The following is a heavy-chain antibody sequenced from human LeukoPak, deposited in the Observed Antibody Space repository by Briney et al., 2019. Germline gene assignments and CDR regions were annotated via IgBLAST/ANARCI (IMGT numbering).Heavy chain of an antibody. CDR2: IYYSGDT. V-gene: IGHV4-39*07. D-gene: IGHD5-12*01. CDR1: GGSISSSIYY. J-gene: IGHJ4*02. CDR3: ARDVAGNTFDY. Sequence: SETLSLTCTVSGGSISSSIYYWVWIRQTPGKGLEWLGSIYYSGDTYNNPPLKSRVTISVDTAKSQFSLRLTSMTAADTAVYYCARDVAGNTFDYWGQGTLVTVSS.